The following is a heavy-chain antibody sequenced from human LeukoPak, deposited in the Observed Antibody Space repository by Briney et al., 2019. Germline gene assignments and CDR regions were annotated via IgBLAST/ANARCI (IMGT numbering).Heavy chain of an antibody. CDR2: ISNSGRIK. CDR3: ARLDCSSTSCYEFDC. V-gene: IGHV3-11*04. J-gene: IGHJ4*02. CDR1: GFNFSDYY. D-gene: IGHD2-2*01. Sequence: GGSLRLSCAASGFNFSDYYMSWIRQAPGKGLEGVSYISNSGRIKYYADSVKGRFTISRDNAKNSLYLQMNSLRAEDTAVYYCARLDCSSTSCYEFDCWGQGTLVAVSS.